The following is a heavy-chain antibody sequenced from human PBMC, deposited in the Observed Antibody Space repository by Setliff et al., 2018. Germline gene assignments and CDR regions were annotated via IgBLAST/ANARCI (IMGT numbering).Heavy chain of an antibody. CDR2: INNSRSA. V-gene: IGHV4-39*07. D-gene: IGHD4-17*01. CDR3: ARSTVTTGGDN. J-gene: IGHJ4*02. CDR1: GGSISTDHYY. Sequence: TSETLSLTCTASGGSISTDHYYWGWIRQPPGKGLQWIGEINNSRSANYNPSLKSRLTISVDASKNQFSLKLRSVTAADTAVYYCARSTVTTGGDNWGQGTLVTVSS.